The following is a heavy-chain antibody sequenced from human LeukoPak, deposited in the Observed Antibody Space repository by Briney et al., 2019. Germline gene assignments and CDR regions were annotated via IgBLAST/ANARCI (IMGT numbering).Heavy chain of an antibody. J-gene: IGHJ5*02. V-gene: IGHV4-39*01. CDR2: IYYSGST. CDR3: ARRGYRSGWYKLNWSAP. D-gene: IGHD6-19*01. Sequence: SETLSLACTVSGGSISSSSYYWGWIRQPPGKGLEWIGSIYYSGSTYYNPSLKSRVTISVDTSKNQFSLKLSSVTAADTAVYYCARRGYRSGWYKLNWSAPGGQGPLVTVS. CDR1: GGSISSSSYY.